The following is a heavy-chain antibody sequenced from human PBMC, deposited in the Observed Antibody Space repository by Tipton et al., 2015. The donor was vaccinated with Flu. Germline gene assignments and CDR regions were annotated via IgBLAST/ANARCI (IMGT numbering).Heavy chain of an antibody. CDR1: GDSISSYY. Sequence: TLSLTCTVSGDSISSYYWNWIRQAPGKGLEWIGYIHYSGNNNYNPSLRSRVTMSVDTSKNQFSLKLNSVTTTDTAVYYCARWWSEGNSFDPWGQGTLVTVSS. D-gene: IGHD2-15*01. CDR3: ARWWSEGNSFDP. CDR2: IHYSGNN. J-gene: IGHJ5*02. V-gene: IGHV4-59*01.